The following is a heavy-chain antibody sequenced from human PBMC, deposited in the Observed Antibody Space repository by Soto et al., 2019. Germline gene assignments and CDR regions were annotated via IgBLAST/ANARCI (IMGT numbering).Heavy chain of an antibody. V-gene: IGHV4-61*08. J-gene: IGHJ4*02. Sequence: SETLSLTCTVSGGSVSSGAYYWSWIRQPPGKGLEWIGYIYYSGSTNYNPSLKSRVTISVDTSKNQFSLKLSSVTAADTAVYYCARAISTGYDILTGYYMDYWGQGALVTVS. CDR3: ARAISTGYDILTGYYMDY. CDR2: IYYSGST. D-gene: IGHD3-9*01. CDR1: GGSVSSGAYY.